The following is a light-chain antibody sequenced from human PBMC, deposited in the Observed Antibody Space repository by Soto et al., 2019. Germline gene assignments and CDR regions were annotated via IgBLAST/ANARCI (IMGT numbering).Light chain of an antibody. CDR1: SSDVGGYNY. CDR2: DVS. V-gene: IGLV2-14*01. Sequence: QSVLTQPASVSGSPGQSITISCTGTSSDVGGYNYVSWYQQHPGKAPKLMIYDVSNRPSGVSNRFSGSKSGNTASLTISGLQAEDEADYNCSSYTSSSLVVFGGGTKLTVL. J-gene: IGLJ2*01. CDR3: SSYTSSSLVV.